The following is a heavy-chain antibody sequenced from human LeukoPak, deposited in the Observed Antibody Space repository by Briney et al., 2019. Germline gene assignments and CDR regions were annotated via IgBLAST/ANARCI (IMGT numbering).Heavy chain of an antibody. D-gene: IGHD3-22*01. V-gene: IGHV1-2*02. CDR3: ASRYDSSGYSPQ. CDR2: INPNSGGT. Sequence: ASVKVPCKASGYTFTGYYMHWVRQAPGQGLGWMGWINPNSGGTNYAQKFQGRVTMTRDTSISTAYMKLSRLRSDDTAVYYCASRYDSSGYSPQWGQGTLVTVSS. J-gene: IGHJ4*02. CDR1: GYTFTGYY.